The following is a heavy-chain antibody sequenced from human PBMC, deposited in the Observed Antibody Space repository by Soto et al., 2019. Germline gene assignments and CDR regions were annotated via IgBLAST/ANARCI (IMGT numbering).Heavy chain of an antibody. CDR1: GGSISSSNW. Sequence: SETLSLTCAVSGGSISSSNWWSWVRQPPGKGLEWIGEIYHSGSTNYNPSLKSRVTISVDKSKNQFSLKLSSVTAADTAVYYCARDSVLLWFGELSKDYYYGMDVRAQRTTVTVSS. V-gene: IGHV4-4*02. J-gene: IGHJ6*02. D-gene: IGHD3-10*01. CDR2: IYHSGST. CDR3: ARDSVLLWFGELSKDYYYGMDV.